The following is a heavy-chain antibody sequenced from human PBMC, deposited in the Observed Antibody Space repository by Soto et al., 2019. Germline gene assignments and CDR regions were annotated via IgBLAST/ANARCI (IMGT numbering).Heavy chain of an antibody. CDR3: ARNGIAAVFHDY. D-gene: IGHD6-13*01. Sequence: QVQLQESGPGLVKPSGTLSLTCAVSGGSISSSNWWSWVRQPPGKGLAWIGEIYHSGRTNYNPSLKSPVTISVAKSKNQFSLKLSSGTAADTAVYYCARNGIAAVFHDYWGQGTLVTVSS. V-gene: IGHV4-4*02. CDR1: GGSISSSNW. J-gene: IGHJ4*02. CDR2: IYHSGRT.